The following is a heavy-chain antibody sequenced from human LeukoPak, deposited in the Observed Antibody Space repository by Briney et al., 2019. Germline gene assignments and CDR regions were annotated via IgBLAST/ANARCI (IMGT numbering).Heavy chain of an antibody. CDR2: ISAYNGNT. CDR1: GYTFTSYG. V-gene: IGHV1-18*04. J-gene: IGHJ4*02. CDR3: ASQPYYYGSGGGRFDY. Sequence: ASVKVSCKASGYTFTSYGISWVRQAPGQGLEWMGWISAYNGNTNYAQKLQGRVTMTTDTSTSTAYMELRSLGSDDTAVYYCASQPYYYGSGGGRFDYWGQGTLVTVSS. D-gene: IGHD3-10*01.